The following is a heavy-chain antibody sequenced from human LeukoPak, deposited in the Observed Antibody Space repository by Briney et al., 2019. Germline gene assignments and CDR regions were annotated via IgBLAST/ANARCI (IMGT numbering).Heavy chain of an antibody. V-gene: IGHV1-2*02. J-gene: IGHJ4*02. D-gene: IGHD6-13*01. CDR3: ARASSPYSSSWYYFDY. CDR1: GYTFTGYY. Sequence: ASVKVSCKASGYTFTGYYMHWVRQAPGQGLEWMGWINPNSGGTNYAQKFPGRVTMTRDTSISTAYMELSRLRSDDTAVYYCARASSPYSSSWYYFDYWGQGTLVTVSS. CDR2: INPNSGGT.